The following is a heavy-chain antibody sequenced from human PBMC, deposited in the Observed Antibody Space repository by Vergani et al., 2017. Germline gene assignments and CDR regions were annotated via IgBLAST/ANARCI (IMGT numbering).Heavy chain of an antibody. V-gene: IGHV3-23*04. Sequence: EVQLVESGGGLVQPGGSLRLSCAASGFTFSSYAMSWVRQAPGKGLEWVSAISGSGGSTYYADSVKGRFTISRDNSKNTLYLQMNSLRAEDTAVDYWSKAAHYDFWSGYYYFNYLCQGALVSVSS. D-gene: IGHD3-3*01. CDR2: ISGSGGST. CDR3: SKAAHYDFWSGYYYFNY. J-gene: IGHJ4*02. CDR1: GFTFSSYA.